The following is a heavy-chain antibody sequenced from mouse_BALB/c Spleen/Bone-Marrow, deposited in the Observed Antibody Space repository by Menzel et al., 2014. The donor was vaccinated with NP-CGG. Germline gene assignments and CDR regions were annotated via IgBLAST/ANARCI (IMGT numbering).Heavy chain of an antibody. V-gene: IGHV1-87*01. CDR3: ARRDYGIRENYYAMDY. Sequence: QVHVKQSGAELARPGASVKLSCKASGYTFTSYWMQWVKQRPGQGLEWIGAIYPGDGDTRYTQKFKGKATLTADKSPSTAYMQLSSLASEDSAVYYCARRDYGIRENYYAMDYWGQGTSVTVSS. CDR1: GYTFTSYW. CDR2: IYPGDGDT. D-gene: IGHD1-2*01. J-gene: IGHJ4*01.